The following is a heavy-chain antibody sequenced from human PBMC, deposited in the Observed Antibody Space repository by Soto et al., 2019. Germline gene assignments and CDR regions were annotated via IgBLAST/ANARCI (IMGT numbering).Heavy chain of an antibody. D-gene: IGHD1-26*01. V-gene: IGHV3-23*01. CDR2: ISGSGGST. CDR1: GFTFSSYG. J-gene: IGHJ4*02. Sequence: EVQLLESGGGLVQPGGSLRLSCAASGFTFSSYGMSWVRQAPGKGLEWVSSISGSGGSTYYADSVKGRFTISRDNSKNTLYLQMNSLRAEDTAVYYCAKASAPGVTYLPLCFWGQGTLVTVSS. CDR3: AKASAPGVTYLPLCF.